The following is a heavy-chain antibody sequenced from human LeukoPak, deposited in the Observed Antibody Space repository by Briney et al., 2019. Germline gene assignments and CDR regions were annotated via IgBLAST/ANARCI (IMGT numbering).Heavy chain of an antibody. V-gene: IGHV3-30-3*01. CDR1: GFTFSSYA. Sequence: GRSLRLSCAASGFTFSSYAMHWVREAPGKGLECVAVISYVGSNKYYAHSVKGGFTISRDNSKNTLYLQMNSLRAEDTALYYCARVTEDDYYDSSLDYWGQGTLVTVSS. D-gene: IGHD3-22*01. J-gene: IGHJ4*02. CDR3: ARVTEDDYYDSSLDY. CDR2: ISYVGSNK.